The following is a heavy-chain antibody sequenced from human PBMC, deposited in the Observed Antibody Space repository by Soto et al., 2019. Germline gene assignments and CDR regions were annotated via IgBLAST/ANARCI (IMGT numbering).Heavy chain of an antibody. CDR1: GFTFSSYW. CDR2: INSDGSST. J-gene: IGHJ4*02. CDR3: ARVDPTGYIEGFDY. Sequence: PGGSLRLSCAASGFTFSSYWMHWVRQAPGKGLVWVSRINSDGSSTSYADSVKGRFTISRDNAKNTLYLQRNSLRAEDTTVYYCARVDPTGYIEGFDYGGEGTLVTVSS. D-gene: IGHD5-12*01. V-gene: IGHV3-74*01.